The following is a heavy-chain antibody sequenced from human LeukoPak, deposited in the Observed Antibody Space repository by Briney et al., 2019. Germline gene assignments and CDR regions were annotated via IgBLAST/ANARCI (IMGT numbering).Heavy chain of an antibody. J-gene: IGHJ4*02. CDR3: ARDEYGGDFDY. CDR1: GCSISSGGYY. V-gene: IGHV4-31*03. D-gene: IGHD4-23*01. Sequence: PSQTLSLTCSVSGCSISSGGYYWNWIRQHPGKGLEWIGYIYYTGSTYYNQSLESRVTISVETSKNRFSLKLSSVTAADTAMYYCARDEYGGDFDYWGQGALVTVSS. CDR2: IYYTGST.